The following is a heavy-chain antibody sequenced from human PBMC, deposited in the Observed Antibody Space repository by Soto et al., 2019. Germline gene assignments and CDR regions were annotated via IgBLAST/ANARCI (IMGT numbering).Heavy chain of an antibody. Sequence: PGGPLRFPCAASGITFRSYGMDWGPHGPGKGLESVSYISSSSSTIYYADSGKGRFTISRDKAKNSLYLQMNSLRAEDTAVYYCARDPGDYYYGMDVWGQGTTVTVSS. D-gene: IGHD3-10*01. CDR1: GITFRSYG. CDR3: ARDPGDYYYGMDV. J-gene: IGHJ6*02. V-gene: IGHV3-48*01. CDR2: ISSSSSTI.